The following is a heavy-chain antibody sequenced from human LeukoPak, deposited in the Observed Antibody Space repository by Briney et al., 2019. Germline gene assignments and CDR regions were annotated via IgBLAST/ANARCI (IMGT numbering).Heavy chain of an antibody. V-gene: IGHV3-33*01. Sequence: GRSLRLSCAASGVTFSSYGMHWVRQAPGKGLEWVAVIWYDGSNKYYADSVKGRFTISRDNSKNTMYLQMNSLRAEDTGVYYCARDRAYCSSTSCPRAFDYWGQGTLVTVSS. J-gene: IGHJ4*02. CDR3: ARDRAYCSSTSCPRAFDY. D-gene: IGHD2-2*01. CDR1: GVTFSSYG. CDR2: IWYDGSNK.